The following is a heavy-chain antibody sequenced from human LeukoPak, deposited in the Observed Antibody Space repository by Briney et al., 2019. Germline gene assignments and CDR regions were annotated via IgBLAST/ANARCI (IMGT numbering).Heavy chain of an antibody. V-gene: IGHV1-69*04. Sequence: ASVKVSCKASGGTFSSYASSWVGQAPGQGLAWMGRIIPILGIANYAQKFQGTVTITADKSTSTAYMELSSLSSEDTAVYSCARLDDSSGHAQDAFDIWGQGTMVTVSS. CDR1: GGTFSSYA. CDR3: ARLDDSSGHAQDAFDI. CDR2: IIPILGIA. D-gene: IGHD3-22*01. J-gene: IGHJ3*02.